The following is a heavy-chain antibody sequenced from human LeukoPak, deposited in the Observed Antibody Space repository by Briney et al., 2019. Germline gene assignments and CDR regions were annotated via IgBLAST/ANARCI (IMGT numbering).Heavy chain of an antibody. CDR1: GFTFSGYW. CDR2: IDNDGHGI. V-gene: IGHV3-74*03. D-gene: IGHD3-3*01. CDR3: ATGGGWVPSFGVVTHIDV. J-gene: IGHJ6*03. Sequence: GSLRLSCAASGFTFSGYWMHWVRQGPEKGLELVSRIDNDGHGILYADSVKGRFTTSRDNAKNTLYLQMNSLRFEDTAVYYCATGGGWVPSFGVVTHIDVWGKGTTVTVSS.